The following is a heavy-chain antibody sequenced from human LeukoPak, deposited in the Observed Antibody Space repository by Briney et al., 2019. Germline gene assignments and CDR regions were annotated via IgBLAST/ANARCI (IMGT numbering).Heavy chain of an antibody. J-gene: IGHJ4*02. CDR1: GYSFTSYW. Sequence: KIGESLKISCKGSGYSFTSYWIAWVRQMPGKGLEWMGIIYPGDSDTRYSPSFQGQVTISADKSISTAYLQWSRLKASDTAMHYCARQGSYFHYWAQETLVTVSS. V-gene: IGHV5-51*01. CDR2: IYPGDSDT. CDR3: ARQGSYFHY.